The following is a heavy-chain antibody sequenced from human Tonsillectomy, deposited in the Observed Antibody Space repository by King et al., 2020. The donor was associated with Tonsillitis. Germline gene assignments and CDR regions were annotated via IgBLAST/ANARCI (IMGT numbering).Heavy chain of an antibody. CDR3: AKEGDV. Sequence: VQLVESGGGLVQPGRSLRLSCVASGFTFDAYAMHWVRQAPGKGLEWVSGIGWNSGSIGYADSVKGRFNISRDNAKNSLYLQMNILRSEDTALYYCAKEGDVWGQGTTVTVSS. J-gene: IGHJ6*02. CDR2: IGWNSGSI. CDR1: GFTFDAYA. V-gene: IGHV3-9*01.